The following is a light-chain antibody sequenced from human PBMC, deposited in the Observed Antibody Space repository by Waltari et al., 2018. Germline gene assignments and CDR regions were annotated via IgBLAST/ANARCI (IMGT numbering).Light chain of an antibody. J-gene: IGKJ1*01. Sequence: EIVLTQSPGSLSSSQGERVTLSCRASQRVIRALAWYQQKPGQAPRLLLFGASNRATGIPDRFSGSGSETDVSRTISRLEPEDFAVYYCQHYVRLPATFGRGTKVEIK. CDR2: GAS. V-gene: IGKV3-20*01. CDR3: QHYVRLPAT. CDR1: QRVIRA.